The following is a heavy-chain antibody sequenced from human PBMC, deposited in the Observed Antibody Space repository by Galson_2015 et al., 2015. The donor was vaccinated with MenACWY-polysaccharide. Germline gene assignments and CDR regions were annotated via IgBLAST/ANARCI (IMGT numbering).Heavy chain of an antibody. CDR2: IRRTGPRI. CDR3: VRDPHALDF. D-gene: IGHD2-2*01. Sequence: SLRLSYAASGFTFSNYRMNWVRQAPGKGLEWVSYIRRTGPRIYYADSVKGRFTITRDNAKSLLFLQMNSLRADDTAVYYCVRDPHALDFWGQGTLVTVSS. V-gene: IGHV3-48*01. CDR1: GFTFSNYR. J-gene: IGHJ4*02.